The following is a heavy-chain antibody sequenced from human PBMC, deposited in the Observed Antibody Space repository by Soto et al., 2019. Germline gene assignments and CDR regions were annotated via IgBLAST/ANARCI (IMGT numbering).Heavy chain of an antibody. CDR2: IKSKTDGGTT. V-gene: IGHV3-15*07. J-gene: IGHJ3*02. CDR1: GFTFSNAW. CDR3: TTAYDYSNIDAFDI. D-gene: IGHD4-4*01. Sequence: GGSLILSCAASGFTFSNAWMNWVRQAPGKGLEWVGRIKSKTDGGTTDYAAPVKGRFTISRDDSKNTLYLQMNSLKTEDTAVYYCTTAYDYSNIDAFDIWGQGTMVTVSS.